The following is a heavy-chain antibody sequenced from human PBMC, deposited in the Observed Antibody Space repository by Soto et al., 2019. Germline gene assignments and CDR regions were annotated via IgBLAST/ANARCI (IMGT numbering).Heavy chain of an antibody. CDR2: INHSGST. J-gene: IGHJ6*02. Sequence: SETLSLTCAVYGGPFSGYYWSWIRQPPGKGLEWIGEINHSGSTNYNPSLKSRVTISVDTSKNQFSLKLSSVTAADTAVYYCARGLPRNYYYYGMDVWGQGTTVTVSS. CDR1: GGPFSGYY. V-gene: IGHV4-34*01. CDR3: ARGLPRNYYYYGMDV.